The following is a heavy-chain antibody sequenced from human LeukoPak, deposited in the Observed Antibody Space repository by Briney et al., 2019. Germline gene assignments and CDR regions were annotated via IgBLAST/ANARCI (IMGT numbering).Heavy chain of an antibody. CDR1: GGSFSGYY. CDR3: ARGRGYSYGLRRYYFDY. CDR2: INHSGST. Sequence: PSETLSLTCAVYGGSFSGYYWSWIRQPPGKGLEWIGEINHSGSTNYNPSLKSRVTISVDTSKNQFSLKLSSVTAADTAVYYCARGRGYSYGLRRYYFDYWGQGTLVTVSS. V-gene: IGHV4-34*01. D-gene: IGHD5-18*01. J-gene: IGHJ4*02.